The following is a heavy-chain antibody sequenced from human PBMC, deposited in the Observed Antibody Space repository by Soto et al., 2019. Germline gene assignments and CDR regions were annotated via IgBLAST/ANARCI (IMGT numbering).Heavy chain of an antibody. CDR3: AKAGDWNYVFDF. D-gene: IGHD1-7*01. CDR1: GFSFTHYR. Sequence: GGSPRLSCAASGFSFTHYRIHWVCQVPGKGLEWVCRVNADGSSTNYAGFAKGRFTISRDNSKNTAYLGMNNLRVDDTALYYCAKAGDWNYVFDFWGQGTSVTVSS. V-gene: IGHV3-74*01. J-gene: IGHJ4*02. CDR2: VNADGSST.